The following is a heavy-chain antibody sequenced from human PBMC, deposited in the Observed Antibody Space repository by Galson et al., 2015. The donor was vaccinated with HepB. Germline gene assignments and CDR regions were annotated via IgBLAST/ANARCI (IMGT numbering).Heavy chain of an antibody. V-gene: IGHV3-30-3*01. CDR3: ARPYYYDSSGYSYYFDY. CDR2: ISYDGSNK. Sequence: SLRLSCAASGFTFSSYAMHWVRQAPGKGLEWVAVISYDGSNKYYADSVKGRFTISRDNSKNTLYLQMNSLRAEDTAVYYCARPYYYDSSGYSYYFDYWGQGTLVTVSS. D-gene: IGHD3-22*01. J-gene: IGHJ4*02. CDR1: GFTFSSYA.